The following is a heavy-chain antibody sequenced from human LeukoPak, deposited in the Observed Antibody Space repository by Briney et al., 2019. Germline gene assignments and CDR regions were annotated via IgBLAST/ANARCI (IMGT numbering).Heavy chain of an antibody. CDR1: GYTFTSYD. V-gene: IGHV1-8*01. Sequence: ASVKVSCKASGYTFTSYDINWVRQATGQGLEWMGWMNPNSGNTGYAQKFQGGVTITRNTSISTAYMELSSLRSEDTAVYYCARGLEGIQLWGYYYYMDVWGKGTTVTVSS. CDR2: MNPNSGNT. D-gene: IGHD5-18*01. J-gene: IGHJ6*03. CDR3: ARGLEGIQLWGYYYYMDV.